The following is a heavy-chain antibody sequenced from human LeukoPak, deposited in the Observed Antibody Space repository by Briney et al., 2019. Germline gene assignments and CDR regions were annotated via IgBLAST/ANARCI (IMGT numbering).Heavy chain of an antibody. CDR2: VDPEDGET. CDR1: GCTFTDYY. Sequence: ATVKISCKVSGCTFTDYYMHWVQQAPGKGLEWMGLVDPEDGETIYAEKFQGRVTITADTSTDTAYMELSSLRSEDTAVYYCATAPPSYDILTGPTKDYMDVWGKGTTVTVSS. V-gene: IGHV1-69-2*01. CDR3: ATAPPSYDILTGPTKDYMDV. J-gene: IGHJ6*03. D-gene: IGHD3-9*01.